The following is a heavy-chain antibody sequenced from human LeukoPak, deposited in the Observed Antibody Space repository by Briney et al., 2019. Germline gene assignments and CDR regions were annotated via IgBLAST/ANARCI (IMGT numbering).Heavy chain of an antibody. J-gene: IGHJ4*02. CDR1: GFTFSSIA. CDR2: ISGSGGGT. Sequence: GGSLRPSCAASGFTFSSIAMSWVRQAPDKGLEWVSTISGSGGGTYYADSVKGRFTISRDDSKNTLYLQMNSLRADDTAVYYCAKDLGRYRNNFFDYWGQGNLVTVSS. CDR3: AKDLGRYRNNFFDY. D-gene: IGHD1-26*01. V-gene: IGHV3-23*01.